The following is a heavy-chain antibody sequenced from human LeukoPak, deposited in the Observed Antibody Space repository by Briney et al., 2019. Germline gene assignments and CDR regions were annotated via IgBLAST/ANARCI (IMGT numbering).Heavy chain of an antibody. J-gene: IGHJ4*02. D-gene: IGHD6-13*01. Sequence: ASVKVSCKASGYTFTSYGIGWVRQAPGQGLEWMGWISAYNGNTNYAQKLQGRVTMTTDTSTSTAYMELRSLRSDDTAVYYCAGGSSSWPSETFDYWGQGTLVTVSS. CDR1: GYTFTSYG. V-gene: IGHV1-18*01. CDR3: AGGSSSWPSETFDY. CDR2: ISAYNGNT.